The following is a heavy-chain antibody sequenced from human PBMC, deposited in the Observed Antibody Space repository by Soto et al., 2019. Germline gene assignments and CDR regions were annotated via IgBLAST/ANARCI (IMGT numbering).Heavy chain of an antibody. CDR1: GGSISSYS. CDR2: IYYSGST. J-gene: IGHJ5*02. V-gene: IGHV4-59*01. D-gene: IGHD3-22*01. CDR3: AREGYDSSGYSSNWFDP. Sequence: QVQLQESGPGLVKPSETLSLTCTVSGGSISSYSWSWIRQPPGKGLEWIGYIYYSGSTNYNPSLKSRVTISVDTSKNQFSLKLSSVTAADTAVYYCAREGYDSSGYSSNWFDPWGQGTLVTVSS.